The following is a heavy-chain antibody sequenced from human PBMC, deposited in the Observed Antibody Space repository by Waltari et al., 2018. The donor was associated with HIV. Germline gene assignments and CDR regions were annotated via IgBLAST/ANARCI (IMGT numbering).Heavy chain of an antibody. V-gene: IGHV3-7*01. CDR2: IKQDGSEK. Sequence: EVPLVESGGGLVQPGGSLRLSCAASGFTFRTYWMTWVRQAPGKGLEWLANIKQDGSEKYYADSVKGRFTVSRDNNKKSLYLQMSSLRAEDTAVYYCARDLKDYDFWSPVDVWGQGTTVTVSS. CDR3: ARDLKDYDFWSPVDV. D-gene: IGHD3-3*01. J-gene: IGHJ6*02. CDR1: GFTFRTYW.